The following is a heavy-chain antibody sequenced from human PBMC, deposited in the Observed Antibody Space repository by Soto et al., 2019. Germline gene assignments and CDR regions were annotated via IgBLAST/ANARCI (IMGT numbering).Heavy chain of an antibody. J-gene: IGHJ5*02. Sequence: PGESLKISCAASGFDFSSYAMSWVRQAPGKGLECISLISGTGVPTLYAESVKGRFAVTRDNSKDTLFLEMNNLRVDDTAIYYCAKSFCSSSSCFFLWVDPWGQGTLVTVSS. V-gene: IGHV3-23*01. CDR1: GFDFSSYA. D-gene: IGHD2-2*01. CDR3: AKSFCSSSSCFFLWVDP. CDR2: ISGTGVPT.